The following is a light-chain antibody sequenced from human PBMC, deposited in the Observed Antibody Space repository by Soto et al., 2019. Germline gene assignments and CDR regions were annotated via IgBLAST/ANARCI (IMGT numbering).Light chain of an antibody. Sequence: EIVMTQSPATLSVSPGERATLSCRASQSVSSDLAWYRQKPGQAPRLLIYGASTRATGIPARFSGGGSGTDFTLTITRLEPEDFAVYYCQYYGNSPLTFGQGTKV. V-gene: IGKV3-15*01. CDR2: GAS. CDR3: QYYGNSPLT. J-gene: IGKJ1*01. CDR1: QSVSSD.